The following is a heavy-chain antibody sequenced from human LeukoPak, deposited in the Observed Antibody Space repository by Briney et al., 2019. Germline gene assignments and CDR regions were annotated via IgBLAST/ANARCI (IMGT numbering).Heavy chain of an antibody. J-gene: IGHJ4*02. CDR2: IKKDGSEK. Sequence: GGSLRLSCAASGFTFSSSWMTWVRQAPGKRPEWVANIKKDGSEKYYVDSVKGRLTISRDNAKNSLFLQMNSLRAEDTAVYYCARDREGFNWYDYWGQGTLVTVSS. V-gene: IGHV3-7*01. D-gene: IGHD5-24*01. CDR3: ARDREGFNWYDY. CDR1: GFTFSSSW.